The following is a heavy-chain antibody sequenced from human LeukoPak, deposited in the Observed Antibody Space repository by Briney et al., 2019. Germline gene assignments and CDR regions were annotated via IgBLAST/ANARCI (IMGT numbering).Heavy chain of an antibody. CDR2: LISIFGTA. CDR1: GGTFSRYA. CDR3: ARDLGGYCSGGSCYYYYSMDV. D-gene: IGHD2-15*01. Sequence: RASVKVSCKASGGTFSRYAISWVRHAPGQGLEGMGGLISIFGTAHYTQTFQGRDPITADKSTSTPYMEMKSQRSDDTAVYYCARDLGGYCSGGSCYYYYSMDVWGKGTTVTISS. J-gene: IGHJ6*03. V-gene: IGHV1-69*06.